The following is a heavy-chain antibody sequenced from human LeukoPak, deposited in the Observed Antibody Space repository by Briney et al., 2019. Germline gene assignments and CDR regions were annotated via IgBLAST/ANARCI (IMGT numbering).Heavy chain of an antibody. CDR3: ARVVDFWSDSNWFDP. V-gene: IGHV1-69*05. CDR1: GGTFSSYA. Sequence: SVKVSCKASGGTFSSYAISWVRQAPGQGLEWMGGIIPIFGTANYAQKFQGRVTITTDESTSTAYMELSSLRSEDTAVYYCARVVDFWSDSNWFDPWGQGTLVTVSS. J-gene: IGHJ5*02. D-gene: IGHD3-3*01. CDR2: IIPIFGTA.